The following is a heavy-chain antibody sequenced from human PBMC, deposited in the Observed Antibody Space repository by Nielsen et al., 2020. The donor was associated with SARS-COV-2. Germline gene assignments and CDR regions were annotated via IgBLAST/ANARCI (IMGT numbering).Heavy chain of an antibody. Sequence: GESLKISCVASGFAVSSNYMSWVRQAPGRGLEWVSVIYSGGNTQFADSVKGRFNIYSDNAKNSLYLQMNSLRADDTALYYCARGGYCSSSSCYNAFDVWGEGTMVLVSS. D-gene: IGHD2-2*03. J-gene: IGHJ3*01. CDR2: IYSGGNT. CDR3: ARGGYCSSSSCYNAFDV. V-gene: IGHV3-53*05. CDR1: GFAVSSNY.